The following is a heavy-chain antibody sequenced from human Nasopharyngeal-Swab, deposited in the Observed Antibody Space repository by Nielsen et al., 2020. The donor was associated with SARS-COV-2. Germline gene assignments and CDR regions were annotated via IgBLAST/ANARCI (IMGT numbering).Heavy chain of an antibody. V-gene: IGHV4-34*01. D-gene: IGHD3-22*01. CDR2: INHSGST. CDR1: GGSFSGYY. Sequence: SETLSLTCAVYGGSFSGYYWSWIRRPPGKGLEWIGEINHSGSTNYNPSLKSRVTISVDTSKNQFSLKLSSVTAADTAVYYCARFSPTYYYDSSGLNFDYWGQGTLVTFSS. J-gene: IGHJ4*02. CDR3: ARFSPTYYYDSSGLNFDY.